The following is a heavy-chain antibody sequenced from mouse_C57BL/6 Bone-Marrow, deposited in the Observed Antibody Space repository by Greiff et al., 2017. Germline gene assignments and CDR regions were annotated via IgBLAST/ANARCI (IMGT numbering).Heavy chain of an antibody. V-gene: IGHV1-9*01. CDR3: ARGGYAMDY. CDR1: GYTFTGYW. Sequence: QVQLQQSGAELMKPGASVKLSCKASGYTFTGYWIEWVKQRPGHGLEWIGEIFPGSGSTNYTEKFKGKATLTADTSSNTPYIQLSSLATEDAAIYFCARGGYAMDYWGQGTSVTVSS. CDR2: IFPGSGST. J-gene: IGHJ4*01.